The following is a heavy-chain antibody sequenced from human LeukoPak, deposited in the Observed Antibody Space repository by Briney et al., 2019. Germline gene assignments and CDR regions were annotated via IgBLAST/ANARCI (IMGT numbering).Heavy chain of an antibody. J-gene: IGHJ5*02. CDR2: FYTGEST. V-gene: IGHV4-61*02. Sequence: SETLSLTCTVSGGSISSGSYYWSWIRQPAGKGLEWIGRFYTGESTNYNPSLKSRVTMSLDTSKNQSSLKLSSVTAADTAVYYCAREKLWFGELSGWFDPWGQGTLVTVSS. CDR3: AREKLWFGELSGWFDP. D-gene: IGHD3-10*01. CDR1: GGSISSGSYY.